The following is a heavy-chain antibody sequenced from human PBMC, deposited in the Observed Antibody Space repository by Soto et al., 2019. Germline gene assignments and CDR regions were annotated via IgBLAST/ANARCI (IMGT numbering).Heavy chain of an antibody. CDR2: IRGDGGQT. J-gene: IGHJ4*02. V-gene: IGHV3-23*01. CDR1: GFTFSSYG. Sequence: GSLRLSCTASGFTFSSYGMGWVRQAPGKGLQWVSTIRGDGGQTHYTDSVKGRFSISRDNSKNTVYLQMDSLRAEDTAMYFCARDVGLDSDDFFAYWGQGTQVTVSS. D-gene: IGHD3-9*01. CDR3: ARDVGLDSDDFFAY.